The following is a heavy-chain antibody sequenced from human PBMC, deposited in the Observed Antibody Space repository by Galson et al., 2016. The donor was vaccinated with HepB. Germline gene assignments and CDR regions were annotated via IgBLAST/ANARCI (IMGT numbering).Heavy chain of an antibody. V-gene: IGHV1-8*01. J-gene: IGHJ5*02. CDR1: EYTFIGYD. CDR3: ARDRTKKDTTRWWFDP. Sequence: SVKVSCKAFEYTFIGYDLNWVRQAPGQGLEWMGWMNPGSGNAGYAQKFQGRVSMTRDTSTNTAYLELYSLRSDDTPTYYCARDRTKKDTTRWWFDPWGQGTLVTVSS. CDR2: MNPGSGNA. D-gene: IGHD1-14*01.